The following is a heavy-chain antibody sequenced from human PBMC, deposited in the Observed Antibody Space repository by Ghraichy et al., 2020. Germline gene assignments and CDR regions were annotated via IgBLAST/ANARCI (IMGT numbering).Heavy chain of an antibody. CDR1: GFTFSSYW. J-gene: IGHJ5*02. V-gene: IGHV3-74*01. D-gene: IGHD5-18*01. CDR2: INSDGSST. Sequence: GGSLRLSCAASGFTFSSYWMHWVRQAPGKGLVWVSRINSDGSSTSYADSVKGRFTISRDNAKNTLYLQMNSLRAEDTAVYYCARDGKPHTWIQSLAGFDPWGQGTLVTVSS. CDR3: ARDGKPHTWIQSLAGFDP.